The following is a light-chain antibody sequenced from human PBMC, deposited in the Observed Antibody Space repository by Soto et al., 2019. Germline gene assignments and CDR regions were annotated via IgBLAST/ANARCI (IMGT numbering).Light chain of an antibody. Sequence: EIVLTQSPGTLSLSPGERATLSCRASQSVSSTYLAWYQQKPGQAPRLLIYGASSRATGIPDRFSGGGSGTDFALNISRVEPEDFAVYDCQQCGSSPWTFGQGTKVEVK. V-gene: IGKV3-20*01. CDR2: GAS. CDR3: QQCGSSPWT. CDR1: QSVSSTY. J-gene: IGKJ1*01.